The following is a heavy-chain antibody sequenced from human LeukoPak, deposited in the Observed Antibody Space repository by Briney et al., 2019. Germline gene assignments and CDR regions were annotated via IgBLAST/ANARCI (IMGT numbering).Heavy chain of an antibody. CDR1: GFTFSSYA. Sequence: PGGSLRLSCAASGFTFSSYAMSWVRQAPGKGLEWVSAISGSGGSTYYADSVKGRFTISRDNTKNSLSLQMNSLRAEDTAVYYCVKMGGPIREFDYWGQGTLVTVSS. V-gene: IGHV3-23*01. D-gene: IGHD3-16*01. J-gene: IGHJ4*02. CDR2: ISGSGGST. CDR3: VKMGGPIREFDY.